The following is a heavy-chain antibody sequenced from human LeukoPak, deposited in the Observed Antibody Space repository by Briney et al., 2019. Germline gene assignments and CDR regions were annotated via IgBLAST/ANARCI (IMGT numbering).Heavy chain of an antibody. CDR1: GYSISSGYY. D-gene: IGHD2-2*01. J-gene: IGHJ4*02. CDR2: MYQSGST. CDR3: ASARVVPTAMFH. V-gene: IGHV4-38-2*02. Sequence: SEILSLTCTVSGYSISSGYYWGWIRQPPGKGLEWIGSMYQSGSTYYNPSLKSRVTISEDTSKNQFSLKLSSVTAADTAVYYCASARVVPTAMFHWGQGTLVTVSS.